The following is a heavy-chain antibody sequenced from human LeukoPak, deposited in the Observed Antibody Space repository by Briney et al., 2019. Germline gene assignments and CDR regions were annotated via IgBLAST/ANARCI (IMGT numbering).Heavy chain of an antibody. CDR3: ARQTTVCAFDI. CDR2: IYYSGST. J-gene: IGHJ3*02. CDR1: GGSISSYY. V-gene: IGHV4-59*08. D-gene: IGHD4-17*01. Sequence: KASETLSLTCTVSGGSISSYYWSWIRQPPGKGLEWIGYIYYSGSTNYNPSLKSRVTISVDTSKNQFSLKLSSVTAADTAVYYCARQTTVCAFDIWGQGTMVTVSS.